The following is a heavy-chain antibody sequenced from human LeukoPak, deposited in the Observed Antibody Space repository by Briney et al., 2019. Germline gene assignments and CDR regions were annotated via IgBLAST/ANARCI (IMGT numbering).Heavy chain of an antibody. CDR1: GFTFSSYA. CDR2: ISGSGGST. V-gene: IGHV3-23*01. CDR3: AKDRTRELPYYYMDV. D-gene: IGHD1-7*01. Sequence: GGSLRLSCAASGFTFSSYAMSWVRQAPGKGLEWVSAISGSGGSTYYADSVKGRFTISRDDSKNTLYLQMNSLRAEDTAVYYCAKDRTRELPYYYMDVWGKGTTVTVSS. J-gene: IGHJ6*03.